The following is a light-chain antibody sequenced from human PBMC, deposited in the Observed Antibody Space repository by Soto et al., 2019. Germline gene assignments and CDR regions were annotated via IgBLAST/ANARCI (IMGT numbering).Light chain of an antibody. CDR2: AAS. J-gene: IGKJ3*01. CDR1: HSVGTY. V-gene: IGKV1-39*01. CDR3: QQTYTIPRGFS. Sequence: DIHMTQSPSSLSASVGDRFAITCRASHSVGTYLNWYQWKPGKVPQVLIYAASSLQSGVPSRFSGSGSGTDFTLTINSLQPEDVAIYFCQQTYTIPRGFSFGPGTKVDIK.